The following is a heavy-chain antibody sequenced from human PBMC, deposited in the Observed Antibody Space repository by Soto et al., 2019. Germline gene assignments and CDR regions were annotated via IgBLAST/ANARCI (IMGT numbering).Heavy chain of an antibody. CDR1: GGSISSFY. CDR3: ARDPDFYGMDV. CDR2: IYYSGST. V-gene: IGHV4-59*12. J-gene: IGHJ6*01. Sequence: LSLTCTVSGGSISSFYWSWIRQPRGKGLEWIGYIYYSGSTNYNPSLKSRVTISVDTSKDQFSLKLSSVTAADTAVYYCARDPDFYGMDVWGQGTTVTVS.